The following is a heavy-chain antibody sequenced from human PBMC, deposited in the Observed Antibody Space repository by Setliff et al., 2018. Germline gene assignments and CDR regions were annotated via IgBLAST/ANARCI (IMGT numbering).Heavy chain of an antibody. J-gene: IGHJ4*02. D-gene: IGHD2-2*01. CDR3: ARLYGGYCSSTSCFYFDY. CDR2: IYYSGST. Sequence: ASETLSLTCAVYGGSFSTYYWIWIRQPPGKGLEWIGYIYYSGSTYYNPSLKSRVTISVDTSKNQFSLKLSSVTAADTAVYYCARLYGGYCSSTSCFYFDYWGQGTPVTVSS. CDR1: GGSFSTYY. V-gene: IGHV4-59*08.